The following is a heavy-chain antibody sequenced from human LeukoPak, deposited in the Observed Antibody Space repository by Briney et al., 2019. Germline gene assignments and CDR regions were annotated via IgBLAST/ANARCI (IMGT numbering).Heavy chain of an antibody. Sequence: GASVKVSCKASGYTFTSYGISWVRQAPGQGLEWMGWISAYNGNTNYAQKLQGRVTMTTDTSTSTAYMELRSLRSDDTAVYYCARVGSPYYYDSSGYYDYWGQGTLVTVSS. CDR1: GYTFTSYG. D-gene: IGHD3-22*01. CDR3: ARVGSPYYYDSSGYYDY. J-gene: IGHJ4*02. CDR2: ISAYNGNT. V-gene: IGHV1-18*01.